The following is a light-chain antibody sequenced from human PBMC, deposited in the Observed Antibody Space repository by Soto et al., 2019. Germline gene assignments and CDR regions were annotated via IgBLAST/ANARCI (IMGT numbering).Light chain of an antibody. CDR3: QQYDNLPYT. CDR1: QDISNY. J-gene: IGKJ2*01. V-gene: IGKV1-33*01. Sequence: DIQMTQSPSSLSASVGDRVTITCQASQDISNYLNWYQQKPGKAPKLLIYHASNLETEVPSRFSGSGSGTDFTFTISSLQPEDIATYYCQQYDNLPYTFGQGTKLEIK. CDR2: HAS.